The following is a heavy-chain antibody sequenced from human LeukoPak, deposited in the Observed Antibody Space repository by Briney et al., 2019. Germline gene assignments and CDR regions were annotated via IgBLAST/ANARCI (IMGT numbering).Heavy chain of an antibody. V-gene: IGHV3-74*01. D-gene: IGHD2-15*01. CDR1: GFTFSSYW. CDR2: INSDGSST. Sequence: GGSLRLSCAASGFTFSSYWMHWVRQAPGKGLVWVSRINSDGSSTSYADSVKGRFTISRDNAKNTLYLQMNSLRAEDTAVYYCARTIGYCSGGSCYDHWGQGTLVTVSS. CDR3: ARTIGYCSGGSCYDH. J-gene: IGHJ5*02.